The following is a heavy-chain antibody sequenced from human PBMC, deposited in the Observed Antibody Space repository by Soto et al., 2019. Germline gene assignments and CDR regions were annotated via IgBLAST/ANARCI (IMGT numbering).Heavy chain of an antibody. J-gene: IGHJ5*01. CDR3: ARSWFGHQVHWFDS. V-gene: IGHV4-4*02. D-gene: IGHD3-16*01. Sequence: SETLSLTCAVSGGSISSSNWWSWVRQPPGKGLEWIGEIYHSGSTNYNPSLKSRVTISVDKSKNQFSLHLNSVTLEDTAVYYCARSWFGHQVHWFDSWGQGTLVTVSS. CDR1: GGSISSSNW. CDR2: IYHSGST.